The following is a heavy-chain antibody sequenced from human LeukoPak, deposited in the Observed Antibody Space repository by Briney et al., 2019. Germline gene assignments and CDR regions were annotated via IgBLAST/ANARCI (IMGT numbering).Heavy chain of an antibody. CDR3: ARIHDYGDYAFDK. V-gene: IGHV4-59*08. CDR2: ISYTGST. D-gene: IGHD4-17*01. CDR1: GGSIGTYY. Sequence: SETLSLTCTVSGGSIGTYYWSWIRQPPGKGLEYIGYISYTGSTNSNPSLKSRLTISVDTSKNQVSLKLRSVTAADTAVYYCARIHDYGDYAFDKWGQGTRVTVSS. J-gene: IGHJ4*02.